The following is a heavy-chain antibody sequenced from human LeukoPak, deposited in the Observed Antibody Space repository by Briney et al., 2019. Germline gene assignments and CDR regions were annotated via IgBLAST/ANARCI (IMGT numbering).Heavy chain of an antibody. CDR2: ISAYNGNT. CDR1: GYTFTSYG. Sequence: ASVKVSCKASGYTFTSYGISWVRQAPGQGLEWMGWISAYNGNTNYAQKLQGRVTMTTDASTSTAYMELRSLRSDDTAVYYCARDWGSAVRGENWFDPWGQGTLVTVSS. V-gene: IGHV1-18*01. J-gene: IGHJ5*02. D-gene: IGHD3-10*01. CDR3: ARDWGSAVRGENWFDP.